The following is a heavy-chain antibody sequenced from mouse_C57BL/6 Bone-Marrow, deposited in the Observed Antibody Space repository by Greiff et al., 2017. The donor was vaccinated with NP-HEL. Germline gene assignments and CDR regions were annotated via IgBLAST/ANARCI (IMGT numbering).Heavy chain of an antibody. J-gene: IGHJ4*01. D-gene: IGHD1-1*01. Sequence: EVQVVESGGDLVKPGGSLKLSCAASGFTFSSYGMSWVRQTPDKRLEWVATISSGGSYTYYPDSVKGRFTISRDNAKNTLYLQMSSLKSEDTAMYYCARGYSDYYGSSLYAMDYWGQGTSVTVSS. V-gene: IGHV5-6*01. CDR3: ARGYSDYYGSSLYAMDY. CDR1: GFTFSSYG. CDR2: ISSGGSYT.